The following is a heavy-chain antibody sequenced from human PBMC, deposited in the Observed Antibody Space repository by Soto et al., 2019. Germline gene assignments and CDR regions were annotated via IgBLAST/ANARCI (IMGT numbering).Heavy chain of an antibody. Sequence: GGSLRLSCAASGFTFRSYWMSWVRQAPGKGLERVANIKQDGSEKNYVDYVKGRFTISRDKARNSLYLQMKSLRAEDTAVFYCARVKGVSSGWHFYFDYWGQGTLVTVSS. CDR2: IKQDGSEK. CDR1: GFTFRSYW. D-gene: IGHD6-19*01. V-gene: IGHV3-7*02. J-gene: IGHJ4*02. CDR3: ARVKGVSSGWHFYFDY.